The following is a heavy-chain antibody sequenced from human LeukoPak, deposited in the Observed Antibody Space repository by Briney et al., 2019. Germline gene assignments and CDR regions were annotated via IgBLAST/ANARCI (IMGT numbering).Heavy chain of an antibody. CDR1: GFTFSNYE. J-gene: IGHJ4*02. CDR3: AKDRLTYFDY. V-gene: IGHV3-48*03. CDR2: ISGSGSTI. Sequence: GGSLRLSCAASGFTFSNYEMNWVRQAPGKGLEWVSYISGSGSTIYYADSVKGRFTISRDNAKDSLYLQMNSLRAEDTAVYYCAKDRLTYFDYWGQGTLVTVSS. D-gene: IGHD4/OR15-4a*01.